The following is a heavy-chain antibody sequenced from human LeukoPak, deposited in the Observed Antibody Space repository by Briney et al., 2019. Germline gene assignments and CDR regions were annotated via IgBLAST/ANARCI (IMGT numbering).Heavy chain of an antibody. V-gene: IGHV3-23*01. CDR2: ISGSGGST. Sequence: GGSLRLSCAASGFTFSSYAMSWVRQAPGKGLEWVPAISGSGGSTYYADSVKGRFTISRDNSKNTLYLQMNSLRAEDTAVYYCAKAQPYCGGDCYSPPDYWGQGTLVTVSS. D-gene: IGHD2-21*02. CDR3: AKAQPYCGGDCYSPPDY. J-gene: IGHJ4*02. CDR1: GFTFSSYA.